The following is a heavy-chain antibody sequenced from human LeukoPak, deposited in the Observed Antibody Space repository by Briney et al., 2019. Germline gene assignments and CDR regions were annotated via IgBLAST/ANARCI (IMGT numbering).Heavy chain of an antibody. D-gene: IGHD3-3*01. Sequence: PGGSLRLSCAASGFTFSSYAMSWVRQAPGKGLEWVANIKQDGSEKYYVDSVKGRFTISRDNAKNSLYLQMNSLRAEDTAVYYCAREGLLDFWSGYYGMDVWGQGTTVTVSS. CDR2: IKQDGSEK. CDR3: AREGLLDFWSGYYGMDV. J-gene: IGHJ6*02. V-gene: IGHV3-7*01. CDR1: GFTFSSYA.